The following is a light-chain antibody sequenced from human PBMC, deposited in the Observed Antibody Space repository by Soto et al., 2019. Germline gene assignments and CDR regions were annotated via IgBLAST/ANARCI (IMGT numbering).Light chain of an antibody. CDR2: MAS. CDR1: QSLLNSKGYNY. J-gene: IGKJ5*01. Sequence: DLVMTQSPFSLPVTPGEPASISCRSSQSLLNSKGYNYLDWYLQKPGQSPQLLIYMASTRASGVPDRFIGSGSGTDFTLKISRVEAEDVGVYYCMQALRTPFTFGQGTRLEIK. CDR3: MQALRTPFT. V-gene: IGKV2-28*01.